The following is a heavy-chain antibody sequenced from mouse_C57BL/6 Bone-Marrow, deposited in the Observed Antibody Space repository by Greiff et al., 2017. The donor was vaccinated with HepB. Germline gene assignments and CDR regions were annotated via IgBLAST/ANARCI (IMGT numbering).Heavy chain of an antibody. CDR2: ISSGGDYI. D-gene: IGHD2-4*01. CDR1: GFTFSSYA. CDR3: TTYYDYLAWFAY. V-gene: IGHV5-9-1*02. Sequence: EVKLMESGEGLVKPGGSLKLSCAASGFTFSSYAMSWVRQTPEKRLEWVAYISSGGDYIYYADTVKGRFTISRDNARNTLYLQMSSLKSEDTAMYYCTTYYDYLAWFAYWGQGTLVTVSA. J-gene: IGHJ3*01.